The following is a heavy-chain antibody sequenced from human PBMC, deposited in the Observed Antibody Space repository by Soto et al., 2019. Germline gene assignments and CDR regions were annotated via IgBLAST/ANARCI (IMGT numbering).Heavy chain of an antibody. J-gene: IGHJ4*02. Sequence: EVRLVESGGGLVKPGGSLRLSCEASGFSFSSYRMNWVRQAPGKGLEWVSSISSSSRHNYTAASVKGRFTISRDNARKSVSLRMNSLRAEDTGVYYCARESPVDYCDYYSFDYWGQGTMVTVSS. V-gene: IGHV3-21*01. CDR3: ARESPVDYCDYYSFDY. CDR1: GFSFSSYR. CDR2: ISSSSRHN. D-gene: IGHD4-17*01.